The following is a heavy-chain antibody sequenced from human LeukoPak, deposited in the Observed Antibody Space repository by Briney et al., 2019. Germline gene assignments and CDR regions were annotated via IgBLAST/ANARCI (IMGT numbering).Heavy chain of an antibody. Sequence: GASVKVSCKASGYTFTGYYKHWVRQAHGQGLEWMGWINPNSGGTTYAQKSQSRVTTTRDTSISTAYMEVSRLRSDDTAVYYCARRQPSLTLYATSNRFGPWGQGPLVTVS. D-gene: IGHD2-8*01. CDR2: INPNSGGT. J-gene: IGHJ5*02. CDR1: GYTFTGYY. CDR3: ARRQPSLTLYATSNRFGP. V-gene: IGHV1-2*02.